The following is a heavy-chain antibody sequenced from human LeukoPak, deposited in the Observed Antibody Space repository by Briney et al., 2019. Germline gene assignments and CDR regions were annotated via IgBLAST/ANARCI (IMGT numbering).Heavy chain of an antibody. CDR1: GGSISSYY. D-gene: IGHD6-19*01. J-gene: IGHJ4*02. Sequence: SEALSLTCTVSGGSISSYYWTWIRQPPGKGLEWIGYIYYTGAASYNPSLKSRVTISVDTSKKQFSLKLTSVTAADTAVYYCARYGGSGWVIDNWGQGTLVTVSS. CDR2: IYYTGAA. V-gene: IGHV4-59*08. CDR3: ARYGGSGWVIDN.